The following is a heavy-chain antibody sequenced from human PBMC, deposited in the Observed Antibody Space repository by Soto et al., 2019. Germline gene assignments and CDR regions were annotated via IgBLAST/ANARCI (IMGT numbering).Heavy chain of an antibody. CDR2: ISYDGSNK. CDR1: GFTFSSYG. CDR3: AKAPSSGWSAEYCQH. J-gene: IGHJ1*01. D-gene: IGHD6-19*01. V-gene: IGHV3-30*18. Sequence: QVQLVESGGGVVQPGRSLRLSCAASGFTFSSYGMHWVRQAPGKGLEWVAVISYDGSNKYYADSVKGRFTISRDNSKNTLYLQMNSLRAEDTAVYYCAKAPSSGWSAEYCQHWGQGTLVTVSS.